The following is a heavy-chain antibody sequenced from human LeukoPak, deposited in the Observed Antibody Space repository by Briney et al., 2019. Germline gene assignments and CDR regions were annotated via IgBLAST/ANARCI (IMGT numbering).Heavy chain of an antibody. CDR1: GGSLSSSSYY. D-gene: IGHD2-2*01. Sequence: SETLSLTCTVSGGSLSSSSYYWGWIRQPPGKGLEWIGSIYYSGSTYYNPSVKSRVTISVDTSKNQFSLKLSSVTAADTAVYYCARLMIVVVPAGIAGTDYWGQGTLVTVSS. J-gene: IGHJ4*02. V-gene: IGHV4-39*01. CDR3: ARLMIVVVPAGIAGTDY. CDR2: IYYSGST.